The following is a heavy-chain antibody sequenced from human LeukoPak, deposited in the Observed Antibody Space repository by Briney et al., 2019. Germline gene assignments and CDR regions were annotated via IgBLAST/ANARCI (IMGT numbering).Heavy chain of an antibody. J-gene: IGHJ4*02. CDR1: GSSFTSYW. CDR3: ARWQTGSSSSYFDY. D-gene: IGHD6-6*01. V-gene: IGHV5-51*01. CDR2: IYPGESDT. Sequence: GESLKISCKGSGSSFTSYWIGWVRQIPGKGLEWMGIIYPGESDTAYSPSFQGQVTISADKSISTAYLQWSSLKASDTAMYYCARWQTGSSSSYFDYWGQGALVTVSS.